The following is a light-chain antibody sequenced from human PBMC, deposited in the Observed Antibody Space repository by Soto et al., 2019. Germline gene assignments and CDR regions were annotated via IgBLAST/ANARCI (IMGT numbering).Light chain of an antibody. V-gene: IGLV1-44*01. Sequence: QSALTQPHSTSGAPGQRGTVSCSGSGSNIGTSSVHWFQQLPGTAPKLLISTTNQRPSGVPERFSGSKSGTSASLAISGLQSEDEADYYCAAWDDSLNGHVFGTGTKVTVL. CDR3: AAWDDSLNGHV. J-gene: IGLJ1*01. CDR1: GSNIGTSS. CDR2: TTN.